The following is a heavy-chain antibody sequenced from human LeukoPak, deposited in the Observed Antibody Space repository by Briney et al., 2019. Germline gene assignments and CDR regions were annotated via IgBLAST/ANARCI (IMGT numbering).Heavy chain of an antibody. CDR1: GGSISSYC. Sequence: KASETLSLTCTVSGGSISSYCWSWIRQPAGKGLEWIGRIYTSGSTDYNPSLKSRVTMSVDTSKNQFSLKLTSVTAADTAVYYCARGIAAASERALDIWGQGTTVTVSS. J-gene: IGHJ3*02. D-gene: IGHD6-13*01. V-gene: IGHV4-4*07. CDR2: IYTSGST. CDR3: ARGIAAASERALDI.